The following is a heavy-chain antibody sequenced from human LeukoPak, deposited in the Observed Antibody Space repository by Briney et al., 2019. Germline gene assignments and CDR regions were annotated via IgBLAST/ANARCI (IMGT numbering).Heavy chain of an antibody. CDR1: GFTFSSYS. J-gene: IGHJ5*02. Sequence: PGGSLRLSCAASGFTFSSYSMNWVRQAPGKGLEWVSSISSSSSYIYYADSVKGRFTISRDNAKNSLYLQMNSLRAEDTAVYYCAGDFVVVPAATNWFDPWGQGTLVTVSS. CDR2: ISSSSSYI. V-gene: IGHV3-21*03. CDR3: AGDFVVVPAATNWFDP. D-gene: IGHD2-2*01.